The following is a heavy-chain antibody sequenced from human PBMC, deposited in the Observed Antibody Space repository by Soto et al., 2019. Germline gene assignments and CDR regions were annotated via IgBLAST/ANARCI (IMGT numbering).Heavy chain of an antibody. CDR1: GGSISSDSSY. J-gene: IGHJ4*02. D-gene: IGHD4-17*01. CDR2: IFYSGAF. Sequence: SETLSLTCTVSGGSISSDSSYWSGIRPRPGMGLEWIGYIFYSGAFYYTPSLRSRVTISVDTSKNHFSLKLSSVTAADTAVYYCARLYGDSFDYWGQGTLVTVS. V-gene: IGHV4-61*03. CDR3: ARLYGDSFDY.